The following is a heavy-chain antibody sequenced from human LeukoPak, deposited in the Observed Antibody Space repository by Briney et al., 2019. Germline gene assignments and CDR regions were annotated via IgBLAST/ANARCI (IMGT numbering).Heavy chain of an antibody. CDR1: GFTFSSYA. Sequence: GGSLRLSCVVSGFTFSSYAMHWVRQAPGKGLEWVSLISWDGGSTYYADSVKGRFTISRDNSKNSLYLQMNSLRAEDTALYYCAKALWTRSSWYYFDYWGQGTLVTVSS. CDR3: AKALWTRSSWYYFDY. V-gene: IGHV3-43D*03. J-gene: IGHJ4*02. D-gene: IGHD6-13*01. CDR2: ISWDGGST.